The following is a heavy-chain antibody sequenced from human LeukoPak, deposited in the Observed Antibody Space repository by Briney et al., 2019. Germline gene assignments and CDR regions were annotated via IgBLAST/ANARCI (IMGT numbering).Heavy chain of an antibody. Sequence: GGSLRLSCAASGFTFSSYSMNWVRQAPGKGLEWVSSISSSSSYIYYADSVKGRFTISRDNAKNSLYLQMNSLRAEDTAVYYCATSGESNYYYYGMDVWGQGTTVTVSS. CDR1: GFTFSSYS. J-gene: IGHJ6*02. D-gene: IGHD3-16*01. CDR3: ATSGESNYYYYGMDV. V-gene: IGHV3-21*01. CDR2: ISSSSSYI.